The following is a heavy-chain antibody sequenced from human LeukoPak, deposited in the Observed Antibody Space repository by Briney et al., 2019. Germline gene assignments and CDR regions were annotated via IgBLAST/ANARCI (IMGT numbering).Heavy chain of an antibody. D-gene: IGHD5/OR15-5a*01. Sequence: SETLSLTCTVSGGSITNYYCNWIRQPAGQGLEWIGRIYTSGRTKYNPSLKSRVTMSVDMSKNEFTLNLSSVTAADTAVYYCATERGIASTPFDYWGQGTLVTVSS. J-gene: IGHJ4*02. CDR1: GGSITNYY. CDR2: IYTSGRT. V-gene: IGHV4-4*07. CDR3: ATERGIASTPFDY.